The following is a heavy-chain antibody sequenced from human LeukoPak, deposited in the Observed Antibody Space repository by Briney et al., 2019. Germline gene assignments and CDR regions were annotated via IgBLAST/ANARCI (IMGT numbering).Heavy chain of an antibody. CDR2: IIPILGIA. J-gene: IGHJ4*02. D-gene: IGHD4-23*01. Sequence: SVKVSCKASGGTFSSYAISWVRQAPGQGLEWMGRIIPILGIANYAQKFQGRVTITADKSTSTAYMELSSLRSEDTAVYYCARFGRDYGGNVWGQGTLVTVSS. V-gene: IGHV1-69*04. CDR3: ARFGRDYGGNV. CDR1: GGTFSSYA.